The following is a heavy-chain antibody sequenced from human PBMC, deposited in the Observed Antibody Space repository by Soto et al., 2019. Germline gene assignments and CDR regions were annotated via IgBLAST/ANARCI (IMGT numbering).Heavy chain of an antibody. Sequence: GGSLRLSCAASGFTFSSYGMHWVRQAPGKGLEWVAVISYDGSNKYYADSVKGRFTISRDNSKNTLYLQMNSLRAEDTAVYYCAKVLVRGVIINHHYGMDVWGQGTTVTVS. J-gene: IGHJ6*02. CDR2: ISYDGSNK. V-gene: IGHV3-30*18. CDR1: GFTFSSYG. D-gene: IGHD3-10*01. CDR3: AKVLVRGVIINHHYGMDV.